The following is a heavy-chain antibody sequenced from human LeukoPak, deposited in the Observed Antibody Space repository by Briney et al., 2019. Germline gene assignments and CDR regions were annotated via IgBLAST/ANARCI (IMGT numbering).Heavy chain of an antibody. CDR2: ISGSGGST. V-gene: IGHV3-23*01. Sequence: GGSLRLSCAASGFTFSSYAMSWVRQAPGKGLEWVSAISGSGGSTYYADSVKGRFTISRDNSKNTLYLQMNSLRAEDTAVYYCARDRRLRLGELSLGYWGQGTLVTVSS. J-gene: IGHJ4*02. CDR1: GFTFSSYA. D-gene: IGHD3-16*02. CDR3: ARDRRLRLGELSLGY.